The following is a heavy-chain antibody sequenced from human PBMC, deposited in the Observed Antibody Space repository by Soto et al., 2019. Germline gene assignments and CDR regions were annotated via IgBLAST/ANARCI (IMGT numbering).Heavy chain of an antibody. V-gene: IGHV3-48*01. J-gene: IGHJ4*02. CDR2: INR. Sequence: PGGSLRLSCAASGFTFSTFAMSWARQAPGKGLEWVSYINRYYADSVKGRFTTSRDNARNTLYLQMHSLRAEDTAVYFCAHLSSSSETFDFWGQGTPVTVSS. D-gene: IGHD6-6*01. CDR1: GFTFSTFA. CDR3: AHLSSSSETFDF.